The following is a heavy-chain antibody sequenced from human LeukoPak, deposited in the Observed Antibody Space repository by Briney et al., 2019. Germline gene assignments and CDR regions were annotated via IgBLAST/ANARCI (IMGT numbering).Heavy chain of an antibody. CDR2: IKSKIDGGTT. V-gene: IGHV3-15*01. CDR3: TAQYSVITFGGLIVHDAFDI. CDR1: GLTFGNAW. D-gene: IGHD3-16*02. J-gene: IGHJ3*02. Sequence: PGGSLRLSCAASGLTFGNAWMSWVRQAPGKGLEWVGRIKSKIDGGTTDYAAPVKGRVTISRDDSKNTLYLQMNSLKAEDTAVYYCTAQYSVITFGGLIVHDAFDIWGQGTMVTVSS.